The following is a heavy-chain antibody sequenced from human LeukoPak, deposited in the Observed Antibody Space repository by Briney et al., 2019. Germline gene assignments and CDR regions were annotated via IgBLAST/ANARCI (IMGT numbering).Heavy chain of an antibody. V-gene: IGHV3-15*01. CDR3: ATGGYFLDY. CDR2: IKSKADGETT. Sequence: GGSLRLSCAASGFTFSNAWMNWVRQAPGKGLEWVGRIKSKADGETTDYAAPVKGRVTISRDDSENTVYVQMNSLKTEDTTVYYCATGGYFLDYWGQGTLVTVSS. CDR1: GFTFSNAW. J-gene: IGHJ4*02.